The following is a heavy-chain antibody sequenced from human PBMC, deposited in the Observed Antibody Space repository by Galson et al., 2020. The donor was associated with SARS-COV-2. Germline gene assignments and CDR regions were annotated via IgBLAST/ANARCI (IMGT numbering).Heavy chain of an antibody. J-gene: IGHJ4*02. CDR2: IYYSGST. CDR1: GGSISSYY. V-gene: IGHV4-59*01. D-gene: IGHD3-3*01. CDR3: ARAAQTYYDFWSGYYNAPHFDY. Sequence: SETLSLTCTVSGGSISSYYWSWIRQPPGKGLEWIGYIYYSGSTNYNPSLKSRVTISVDTSKNQFSLQLSSVTAADTAVYYCARAAQTYYDFWSGYYNAPHFDYWGQGTLVTGSS.